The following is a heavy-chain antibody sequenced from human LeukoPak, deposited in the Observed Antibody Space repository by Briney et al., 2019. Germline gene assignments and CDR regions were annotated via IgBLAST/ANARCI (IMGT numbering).Heavy chain of an antibody. V-gene: IGHV3-23*01. J-gene: IGHJ4*02. CDR3: AKYAFSNSYFDY. Sequence: PGGSLRLSCAASGFTFSSYAMSWVRQAPGKGLEWVSAISGSTISTYYADSVKGRFTISRDNSKNTLYLQMNSLRAEDTAVYYCAKYAFSNSYFDYGGQGTLVTVSS. CDR2: ISGSTIST. D-gene: IGHD4-11*01. CDR1: GFTFSSYA.